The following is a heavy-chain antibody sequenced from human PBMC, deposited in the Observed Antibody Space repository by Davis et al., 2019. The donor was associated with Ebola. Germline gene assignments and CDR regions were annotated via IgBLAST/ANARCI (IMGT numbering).Heavy chain of an antibody. CDR3: ARFRHYDSNGYFFRDDAFDI. V-gene: IGHV1-18*04. J-gene: IGHJ3*02. D-gene: IGHD3-22*01. CDR1: AYTFITYG. CDR2: LSAYNGNT. Sequence: ASALIFCKASAYTFITYGISCVRQVLAQGLEWMGWLSAYNGNTNYAQKLQGRVTMTTDTSTSTAYMELRSLRSDDTAVYYCARFRHYDSNGYFFRDDAFDIWGQGTMVTVSS.